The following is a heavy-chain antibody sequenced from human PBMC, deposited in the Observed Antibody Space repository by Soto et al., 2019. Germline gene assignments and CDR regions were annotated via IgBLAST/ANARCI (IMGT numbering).Heavy chain of an antibody. J-gene: IGHJ4*02. Sequence: EVQLVESGGGLVQPGGSLRLSCAASGFTFSSYSMNWVRQAPGKGLEWVSYISSSSSTIYYADSVKGRFTISRDNAKNSLYLQMNSLRAEDTAVYYCAREWGDIVVVPAGTYFDYWGQGTLVTGSS. CDR3: AREWGDIVVVPAGTYFDY. CDR2: ISSSSSTI. D-gene: IGHD2-2*01. CDR1: GFTFSSYS. V-gene: IGHV3-48*01.